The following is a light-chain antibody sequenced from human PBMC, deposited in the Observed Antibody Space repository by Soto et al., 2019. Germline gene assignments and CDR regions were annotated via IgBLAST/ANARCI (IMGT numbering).Light chain of an antibody. CDR1: QSFSSW. V-gene: IGKV1-5*03. Sequence: DIQMTQSPSTLSASVGDRVTITCRASQSFSSWLAWYQQKPGKAPKLLIYKASSLESGVPSRFSGSGSGTEFTLTISSLQPDDFATYYCQQYNSYPWTFDQGTKVDIK. J-gene: IGKJ1*01. CDR3: QQYNSYPWT. CDR2: KAS.